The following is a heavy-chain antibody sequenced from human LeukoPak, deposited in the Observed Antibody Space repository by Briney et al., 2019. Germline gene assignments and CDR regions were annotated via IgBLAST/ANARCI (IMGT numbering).Heavy chain of an antibody. CDR3: ARDPGYTSGYYRDY. CDR1: GGSISGSSYY. Sequence: SETLSLTCTVSGGSISGSSYYWGWIRQPPGKGLEWIGSIYYSGSTYYNPSLKSRVTISVDTSNNQFSLKLRSVTAADTAVYYCARDPGYTSGYYRDYWGQGTLVTVSS. CDR2: IYYSGST. J-gene: IGHJ4*02. V-gene: IGHV4-39*07. D-gene: IGHD6-19*01.